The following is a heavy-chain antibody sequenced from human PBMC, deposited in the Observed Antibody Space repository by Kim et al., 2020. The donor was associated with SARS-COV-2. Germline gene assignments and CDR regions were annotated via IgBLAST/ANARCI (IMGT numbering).Heavy chain of an antibody. CDR2: INHSGST. Sequence: SQTLSLTCAVYGGSFSGYYWSWIRQPPGKGLEWIGEINHSGSTNYNPSLKSRVTISVDTSKNQFSLKLSSVTAADTAVYYCARYRTYYYGSGSYFSPGNSNQIDYWGQGTLVTVSS. V-gene: IGHV4-34*01. D-gene: IGHD3-10*01. CDR1: GGSFSGYY. J-gene: IGHJ4*02. CDR3: ARYRTYYYGSGSYFSPGNSNQIDY.